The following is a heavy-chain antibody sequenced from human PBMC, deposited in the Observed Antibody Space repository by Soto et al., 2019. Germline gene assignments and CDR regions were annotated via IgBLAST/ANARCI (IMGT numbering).Heavy chain of an antibody. J-gene: IGHJ3*01. V-gene: IGHV4-31*03. CDR1: GGSLSNGDYY. CDR2: IYKTGNT. CDR3: ARVGTSPSDAFDF. Sequence: SETLSLTCTVSGGSLSNGDYYWSWIRQHPEMGLEWIGYIYKTGNTYYNPSLKSRAIISVDTSDNMFSLKLSSVTAADTAIYYCARVGTSPSDAFDFWGQGTMVTVSS.